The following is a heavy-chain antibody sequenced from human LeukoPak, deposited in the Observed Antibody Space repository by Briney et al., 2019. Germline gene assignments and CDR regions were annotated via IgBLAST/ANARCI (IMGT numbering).Heavy chain of an antibody. J-gene: IGHJ3*02. CDR1: GGTFSSYA. Sequence: ASVKVSCKASGGTFSSYAISWVRQAPGQGLEWMGGIIPIFGTANYAQKFQGRVTITADKSTSTAYMELSSLRSEDTAVYYCARDGYSNGQTRAFDIWGQGTMVTVSS. CDR3: ARDGYSNGQTRAFDI. D-gene: IGHD6-19*01. V-gene: IGHV1-69*06. CDR2: IIPIFGTA.